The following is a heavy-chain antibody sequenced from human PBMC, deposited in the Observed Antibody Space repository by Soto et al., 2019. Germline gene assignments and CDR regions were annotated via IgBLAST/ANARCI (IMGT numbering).Heavy chain of an antibody. D-gene: IGHD2-15*01. CDR1: GYSFTSYW. CDR3: ARLHYSLLDYYYYMDV. V-gene: IGHV5-51*01. J-gene: IGHJ6*03. Sequence: ESLKISCKGSGYSFTSYWIGWVRQMPGKGLEWMGIIYPGDSDTRYSPSFQGQVTISADKSISTAYLQWSSLKASDTAMYYCARLHYSLLDYYYYMDVWGKGTTVTVSS. CDR2: IYPGDSDT.